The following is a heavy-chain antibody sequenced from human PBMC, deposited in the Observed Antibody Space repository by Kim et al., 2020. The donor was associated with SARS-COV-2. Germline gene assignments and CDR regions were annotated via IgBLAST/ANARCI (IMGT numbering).Heavy chain of an antibody. J-gene: IGHJ1*01. D-gene: IGHD1-26*01. CDR2: NYYSGSN. CDR3: ANFEGGSAFFQD. Sequence: SETLSLTCTVSGGSISSGGYCWSWIRQHPGMGLEWIGYNYYSGSNYYNPSLKSRVTIEVDTTKYPLSRNLRSVTAADTAVYSCANFEGGSAFFQDWGQG. CDR1: GGSISSGGYC. V-gene: IGHV4-31*03.